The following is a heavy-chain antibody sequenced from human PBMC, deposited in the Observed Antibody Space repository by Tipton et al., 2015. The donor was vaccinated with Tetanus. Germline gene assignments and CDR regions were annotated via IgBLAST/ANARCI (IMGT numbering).Heavy chain of an antibody. Sequence: GSLRLSCAASGFTFTTYWMSWVRQAPGKGPEWVANIKPDGSEKYYVDSVKGRFTISRDNAKNSLYLQMNSLRAEDTAVYYCARDLRNYYDSSGYSDYWGQGTLVTVSS. J-gene: IGHJ4*02. CDR3: ARDLRNYYDSSGYSDY. CDR1: GFTFTTYW. D-gene: IGHD3-22*01. CDR2: IKPDGSEK. V-gene: IGHV3-7*01.